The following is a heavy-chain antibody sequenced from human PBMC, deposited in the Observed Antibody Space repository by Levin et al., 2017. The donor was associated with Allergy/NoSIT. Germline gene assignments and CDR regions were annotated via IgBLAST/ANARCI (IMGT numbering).Heavy chain of an antibody. CDR3: ARGSSGGGY. CDR1: GGSFSGYY. J-gene: IGHJ4*02. CDR2: INHSGST. Sequence: SETLSLTCAVYGGSFSGYYWSWIRQPPGKGLEWIGEINHSGSTNYNPSLKSRVTISVDTSKNQFSLKLSSVTAADTAVYYCARGSSGGGYWGQGTLVTVSS. D-gene: IGHD6-19*01. V-gene: IGHV4-34*01.